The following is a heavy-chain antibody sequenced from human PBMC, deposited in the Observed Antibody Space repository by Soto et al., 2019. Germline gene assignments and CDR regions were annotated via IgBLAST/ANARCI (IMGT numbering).Heavy chain of an antibody. Sequence: GGSLRLSCAASGFTFSSYSMNWVRQAPGKGLEWVSYISSSSSTIYYADSVKGRFTISRDNAKNSLYLQMNSLRAEDTAVYYCARDDCTNGVCYPDAFDIWGQGTMVTVSS. V-gene: IGHV3-48*01. D-gene: IGHD2-8*01. CDR2: ISSSSSTI. CDR1: GFTFSSYS. J-gene: IGHJ3*02. CDR3: ARDDCTNGVCYPDAFDI.